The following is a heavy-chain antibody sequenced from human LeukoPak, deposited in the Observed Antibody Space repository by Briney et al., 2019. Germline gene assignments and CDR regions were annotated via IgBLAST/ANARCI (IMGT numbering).Heavy chain of an antibody. Sequence: GGSLRLSCAASGFTFSSYSMNWVRQAPGKGLEWVSGISGSGGSTYYADSVRGRFTISRDTSKNTLYLQMNNLRAEDTALYYCAKEIGGSYYWYFDLWGRGTLVTVSS. CDR3: AKEIGGSYYWYFDL. D-gene: IGHD1-26*01. CDR1: GFTFSSYS. V-gene: IGHV3-23*01. J-gene: IGHJ2*01. CDR2: ISGSGGST.